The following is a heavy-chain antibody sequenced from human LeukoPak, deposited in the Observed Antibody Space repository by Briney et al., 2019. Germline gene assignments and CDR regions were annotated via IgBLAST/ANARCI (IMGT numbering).Heavy chain of an antibody. V-gene: IGHV3-7*03. J-gene: IGHJ4*02. CDR2: IKQDGSEK. D-gene: IGHD6-13*01. CDR1: GFTFSSYC. CDR3: ARDLIAEAGAFDY. Sequence: GGSLILSCAASGFTFSSYCMSWVRHAPGKGLEWVANIKQDGSEKYYVDSAKGRFTISRDNAKNSLYLQMNSLRAEDTAVYYCARDLIAEAGAFDYWGQGTLVTVSS.